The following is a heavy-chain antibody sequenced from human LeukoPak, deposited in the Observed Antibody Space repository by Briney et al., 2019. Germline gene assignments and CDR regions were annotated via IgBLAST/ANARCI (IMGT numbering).Heavy chain of an antibody. Sequence: PGGSLRLSCAASGFTFSDYHMSWIRQAPGKGLEWVSYIRISSTYTKYADSVKGRFTISRDDAKNSLYLQMNSLRAEDTAVYYCVRDKDYTIDYWGQGSLVTVSS. V-gene: IGHV3-11*06. D-gene: IGHD4-11*01. CDR3: VRDKDYTIDY. CDR2: IRISSTYT. J-gene: IGHJ4*02. CDR1: GFTFSDYH.